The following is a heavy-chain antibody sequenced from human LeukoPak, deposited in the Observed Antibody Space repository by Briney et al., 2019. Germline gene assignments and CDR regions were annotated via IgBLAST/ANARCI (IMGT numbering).Heavy chain of an antibody. J-gene: IGHJ4*02. CDR2: INHSGST. D-gene: IGHD6-19*01. CDR1: GGSFSGYY. V-gene: IGHV4-34*01. Sequence: PSETLSLTCAVYGGSFSGYYWSWIRQPPGKGLEWIGEINHSGSTNYNPSLKSRVTISVDTSKNQFSLKLSSVTAADTAVYYCARYGSSGLDYWGQGTLVTVSS. CDR3: ARYGSSGLDY.